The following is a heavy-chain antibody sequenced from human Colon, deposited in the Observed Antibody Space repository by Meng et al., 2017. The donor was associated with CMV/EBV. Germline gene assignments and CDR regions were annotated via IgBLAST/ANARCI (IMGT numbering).Heavy chain of an antibody. CDR1: GESMASHY. D-gene: IGHD1-1*01. CDR2: VYYSGRA. CDR3: ARGLGHASNNSHDY. J-gene: IGHJ4*02. V-gene: IGHV4-59*11. Sequence: SETLSLTCSVSGESMASHYWTWIRQPPGKGLEWMGHVYYSGRATYSPSLRSRISISVDMSKNQFSLTLRSVTDADTPMYFCARGLGHASNNSHDYWGQGTLVTVSS.